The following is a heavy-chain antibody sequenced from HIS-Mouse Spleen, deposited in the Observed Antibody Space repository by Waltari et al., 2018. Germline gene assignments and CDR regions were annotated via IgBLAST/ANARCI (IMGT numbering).Heavy chain of an antibody. D-gene: IGHD3-3*01. J-gene: IGHJ4*02. V-gene: IGHV1-2*02. Sequence: KASGYTFTGYYMHWVRQAPGQGLEWMGWINPNSGGTNYAQKFQGRVTMTRDTSISTAYMELSRLRSDDTAVYYCAREGSDPYDFWSGYYSLFDYWGQGTLVTVSS. CDR1: GYTFTGYY. CDR2: INPNSGGT. CDR3: AREGSDPYDFWSGYYSLFDY.